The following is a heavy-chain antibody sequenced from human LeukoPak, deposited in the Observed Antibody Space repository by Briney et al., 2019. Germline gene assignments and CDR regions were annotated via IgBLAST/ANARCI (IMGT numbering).Heavy chain of an antibody. V-gene: IGHV3-30*18. J-gene: IGHJ3*02. CDR1: GFTFSSYG. CDR3: AKMCSSTSCYSDAFDI. CDR2: ISYDGSNK. Sequence: RGSLRLSCAASGFTFSSYGMHWVRQAPGKGLEWVAVISYDGSNKYYADSVKGRFTISRDNSKNTLYLQMNSLRAEDTAVYYCAKMCSSTSCYSDAFDIWGQGTMVTVSS. D-gene: IGHD2-2*01.